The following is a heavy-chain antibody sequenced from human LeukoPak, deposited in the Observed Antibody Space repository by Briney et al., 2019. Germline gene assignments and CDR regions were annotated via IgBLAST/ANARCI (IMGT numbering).Heavy chain of an antibody. J-gene: IGHJ4*02. CDR1: GFTFSNAW. V-gene: IGHV3-15*01. CDR2: IKSKADGGTT. CDR3: TTGVSRNYGDY. D-gene: IGHD2-2*01. Sequence: GGSLRLSCAASGFTFSNAWMYWVRQAPGKGLEWVGRIKSKADGGTTDFAAPEKGRFTISRDDSKTTVYLQMNSLKTEDTAVYYCTTGVSRNYGDYWGQGSLVTVSS.